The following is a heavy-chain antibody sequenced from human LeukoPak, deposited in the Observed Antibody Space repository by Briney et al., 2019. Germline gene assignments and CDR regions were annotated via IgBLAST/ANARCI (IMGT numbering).Heavy chain of an antibody. V-gene: IGHV4-39*07. CDR2: IYYSGST. CDR3: ARGLSYCSGGSCYSGDSPVDY. CDR1: GGSISSSSYY. Sequence: PSETLSLTCTVSGGSISSSSYYWGWIRQPPGKGLEWIGSIYYSGSTYYNPSLKSRVTISVDTSKNQFSLKLSSVTAADTAVYYCARGLSYCSGGSCYSGDSPVDYWGQGTLVTVSS. D-gene: IGHD2-15*01. J-gene: IGHJ4*02.